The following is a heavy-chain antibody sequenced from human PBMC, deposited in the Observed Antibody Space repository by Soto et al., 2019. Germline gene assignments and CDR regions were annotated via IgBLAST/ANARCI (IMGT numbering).Heavy chain of an antibody. CDR3: ASNNTNYEYYAMDV. D-gene: IGHD3-3*01. V-gene: IGHV5-10-1*01. CDR1: GYSSNSYW. CDR2: IDPSDSHI. J-gene: IGHJ6*02. Sequence: GESLKISCKGSGYSSNSYWINWVRQMPGKGLEWMGRIDPSDSHITYSPSFRGHVTISDDKSISTAYLQWSSLKASDTAMYYCASNNTNYEYYAMDVWGQGNTVTVSS.